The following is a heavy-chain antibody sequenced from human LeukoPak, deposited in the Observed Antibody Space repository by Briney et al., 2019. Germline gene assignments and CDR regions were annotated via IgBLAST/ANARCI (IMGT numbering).Heavy chain of an antibody. V-gene: IGHV4-59*01. CDR2: IYYSGST. D-gene: IGHD1-26*01. J-gene: IGHJ3*02. Sequence: SETLSLTCAVYGGSFSGYYWSWIRQPPGKGLEWIGYIYYSGSTNYNPSLKSRVTISVDTSKNQFSLKLSSVTAADTAVYYCARDRGELPPGAAFDIWGQGTMVTVSS. CDR3: ARDRGELPPGAAFDI. CDR1: GGSFSGYY.